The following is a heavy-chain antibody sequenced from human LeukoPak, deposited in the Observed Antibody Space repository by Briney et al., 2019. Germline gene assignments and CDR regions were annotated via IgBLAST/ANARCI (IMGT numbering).Heavy chain of an antibody. V-gene: IGHV4-39*01. D-gene: IGHD4-17*01. J-gene: IGHJ6*03. CDR3: ASATTVTLYYYYMDV. Sequence: SETLSLTCTVSGASITNNAYYWGWIRQPPGKGLEWIGSMYYSGTSYYNPSLKSRVSISRDTSKNQFSLKLSSVTAADTAVYYCASATTVTLYYYYMDVWGKGTTVTVSS. CDR1: GASITNNAYY. CDR2: MYYSGTS.